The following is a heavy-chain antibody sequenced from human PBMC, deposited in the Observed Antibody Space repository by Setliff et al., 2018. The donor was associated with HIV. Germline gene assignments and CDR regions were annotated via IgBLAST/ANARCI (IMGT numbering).Heavy chain of an antibody. CDR1: GYTFTGYY. CDR3: AKSSNWNDLDDY. CDR2: INPNNGGT. Sequence: GASVKVSCKASGYTFTGYYMHWVRQAPGQGLEWMGWINPNNGGTNYAQKFQGRVTMTRDTSISTAYMELSRLRSEDTALYYCAKSSNWNDLDDYWGQGTLVTVSS. V-gene: IGHV1-2*02. J-gene: IGHJ4*02. D-gene: IGHD1-20*01.